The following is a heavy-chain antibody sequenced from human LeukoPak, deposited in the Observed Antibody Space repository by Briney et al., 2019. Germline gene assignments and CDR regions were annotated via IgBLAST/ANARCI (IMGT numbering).Heavy chain of an antibody. J-gene: IGHJ4*02. CDR1: GFTFGDYA. D-gene: IGHD6-19*01. CDR3: TRDRKDSSGWGDYYFDY. CDR2: IRSKAYGGTT. Sequence: GGSLRLSCTASGFTFGDYAMSWVRQAPGKGLEWVGFIRSKAYGGTTEYAASVKGRFTISGDDSKSIAYLQMNSLKTEDTAVYYCTRDRKDSSGWGDYYFDYWGQGTLVTVSS. V-gene: IGHV3-49*04.